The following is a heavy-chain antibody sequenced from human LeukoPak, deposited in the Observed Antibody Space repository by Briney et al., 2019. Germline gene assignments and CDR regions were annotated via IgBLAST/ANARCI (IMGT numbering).Heavy chain of an antibody. V-gene: IGHV4-4*02. CDR2: IHRSGSP. J-gene: IGHJ4*02. CDR3: AREILGGFNPGAY. Sequence: SETLSLTCTVSLDSTTSNFWSWVRQPPGKGLEWIGEIHRSGSPNYNPSLQSRVTISVDRSRNQIALELSSVTAADTAVYYCAREILGGFNPGAYWGQGTLVTVSS. CDR1: LDSTTSNF. D-gene: IGHD1-14*01.